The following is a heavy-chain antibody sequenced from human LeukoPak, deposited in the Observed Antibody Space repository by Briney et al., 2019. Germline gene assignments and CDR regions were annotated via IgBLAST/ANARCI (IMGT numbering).Heavy chain of an antibody. Sequence: GASVKVSCKASGYTFTCYGISWVRQAPGNGLEWMGWISAYNGNTNYAQKLQGRVTMTTDTTTSTAYMELRSLRSDDTAVYYCARDVEWVTTAWVTKRILDYWGQGTLVTVSS. D-gene: IGHD4-17*01. CDR2: ISAYNGNT. CDR3: ARDVEWVTTAWVTKRILDY. V-gene: IGHV1-18*01. CDR1: GYTFTCYG. J-gene: IGHJ4*02.